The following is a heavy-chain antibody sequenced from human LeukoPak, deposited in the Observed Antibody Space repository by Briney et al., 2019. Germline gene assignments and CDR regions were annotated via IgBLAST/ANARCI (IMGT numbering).Heavy chain of an antibody. CDR3: ARHQVEAAAGDY. Sequence: PSETLSLTCTVSGDSISSSSYYWGWIRQPPGKGLEWIGSIYYSGSTYYNPSLKSRVTISVDTSKNQFSLKLSSVTAADTAVYYCARHQVEAAAGDYWGQGTLVTVSS. D-gene: IGHD6-13*01. V-gene: IGHV4-39*01. J-gene: IGHJ4*02. CDR1: GDSISSSSYY. CDR2: IYYSGST.